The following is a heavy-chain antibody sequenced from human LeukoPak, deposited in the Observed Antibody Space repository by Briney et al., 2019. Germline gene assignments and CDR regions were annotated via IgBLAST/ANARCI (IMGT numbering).Heavy chain of an antibody. V-gene: IGHV1-46*01. Sequence: ASVKVSCKASGYTFTSYYMHWVRQAPGQGLEWMGIINPSGGSTFYARKFQGRVTMTRDMSTSTVYMELSSLRSEDTAVYYCASPGADYGVPKTPEYFQHWGQGTLVTVSS. J-gene: IGHJ1*01. D-gene: IGHD4/OR15-4a*01. CDR3: ASPGADYGVPKTPEYFQH. CDR2: INPSGGST. CDR1: GYTFTSYY.